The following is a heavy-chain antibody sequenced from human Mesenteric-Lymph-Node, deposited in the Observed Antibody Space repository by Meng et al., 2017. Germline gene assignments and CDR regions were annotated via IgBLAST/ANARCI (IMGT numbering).Heavy chain of an antibody. CDR2: IYYSGST. D-gene: IGHD1-26*01. Sequence: SETLSLTCTVSGGSISSSSYYWGWIRQPPGKGLEWIGSIYYSGSTYYNPSLKSRVTISVDTSKNQFSLKLSSVTAADTAVYYCARKDSLGAFDIWGQGTMVTVSS. V-gene: IGHV4-39*07. CDR3: ARKDSLGAFDI. J-gene: IGHJ3*02. CDR1: GGSISSSSYY.